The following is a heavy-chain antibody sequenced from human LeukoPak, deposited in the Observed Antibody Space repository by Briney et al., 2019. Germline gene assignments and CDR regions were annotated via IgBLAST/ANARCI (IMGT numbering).Heavy chain of an antibody. V-gene: IGHV1-2*02. CDR3: ARDYGDYTQGYYYYMDV. CDR1: GYTFTGYY. J-gene: IGHJ6*03. D-gene: IGHD4-17*01. CDR2: INPNSGGT. Sequence: ASVKVSCKASGYTFTGYYMHWVRQAPGQGLEWMGWINPNSGGTNYAQKFQGRVTMTRNTSISTAYMELSSLRSEDTAVYYCARDYGDYTQGYYYYMDVWGKGTTVTISS.